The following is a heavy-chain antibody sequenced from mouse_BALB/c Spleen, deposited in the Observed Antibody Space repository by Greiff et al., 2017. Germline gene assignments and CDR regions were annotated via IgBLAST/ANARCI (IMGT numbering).Heavy chain of an antibody. CDR3: TSYYYGSPFAY. CDR1: GYTFTSYY. CDR2: INPSNGGT. D-gene: IGHD1-1*01. J-gene: IGHJ3*01. V-gene: IGHV1S81*02. Sequence: VQLQQPGAELVKPGASVKLSCKASGYTFTSYYMYWVKQRPGQGLEWIGGINPSNGGTNFNEKFKSKATLTVDKSSSTAYMQLSSLTSEDSAVYYCTSYYYGSPFAYWGQGTLVTVSA.